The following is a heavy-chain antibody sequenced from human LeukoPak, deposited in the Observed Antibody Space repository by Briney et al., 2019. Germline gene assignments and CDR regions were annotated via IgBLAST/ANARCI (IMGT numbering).Heavy chain of an antibody. Sequence: GGSLRLSCAASGFTFSTYSMNWVRQAPGKGLEWVSSISSSSGYIYYADSVKGRFTISRDNAKNSLFLQMNSLRAEDTAVYYCARDRLLEDREYNYYFYMDVWGKGTTVTVSS. J-gene: IGHJ6*03. CDR2: ISSSSGYI. CDR3: ARDRLLEDREYNYYFYMDV. D-gene: IGHD1-1*01. V-gene: IGHV3-21*01. CDR1: GFTFSTYS.